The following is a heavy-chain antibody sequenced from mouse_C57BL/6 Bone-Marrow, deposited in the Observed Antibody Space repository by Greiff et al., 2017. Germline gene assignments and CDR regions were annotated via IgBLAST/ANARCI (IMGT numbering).Heavy chain of an antibody. V-gene: IGHV1-19*01. CDR1: GYTLTDYY. CDR2: INPYNGGT. Sequence: VQLQQSGPVLVKPGASVKMSCKASGYTLTDYYMNWVKQSHGESLEWIGVINPYNGGTSYNQKFKGKATLTVDKSSSTAYMELNSLTSEDSAVYYGARSLYYGSSWKYFDYWGQGTTLTVSS. D-gene: IGHD1-1*01. J-gene: IGHJ2*01. CDR3: ARSLYYGSSWKYFDY.